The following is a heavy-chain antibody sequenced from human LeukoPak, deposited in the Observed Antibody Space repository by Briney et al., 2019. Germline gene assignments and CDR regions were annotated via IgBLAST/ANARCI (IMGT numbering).Heavy chain of an antibody. CDR3: ARDAKYYYGSRTYFFFEY. D-gene: IGHD3-10*01. V-gene: IGHV4-4*07. CDR1: GGSFSGYY. Sequence: SETLSLTCAVYGGSFSGYYWSWIRQPAGKGLEWIGHIYTSGTTNYNPSLKSRVTMSIDTSKNQFSLKLSSITAADTAVYYCARDAKYYYGSRTYFFFEYWGQGTLLTVSS. J-gene: IGHJ4*02. CDR2: IYTSGTT.